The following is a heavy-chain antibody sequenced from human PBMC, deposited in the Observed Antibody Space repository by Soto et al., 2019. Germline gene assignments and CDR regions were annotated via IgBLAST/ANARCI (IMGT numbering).Heavy chain of an antibody. CDR1: GFTFSSYA. D-gene: IGHD4-17*01. V-gene: IGHV3-23*01. CDR2: ISGSGGST. CDR3: AKGQTTVTTLTYYYYYYMDV. Sequence: EVQLLESGGGLVQPGGSLRLSCAASGFTFSSYAMSWVRQAPGKGLEWVSAISGSGGSTYYADSVKGRFTISRDNSKNTLYLQRNSLRAEDTAVYYCAKGQTTVTTLTYYYYYYMDVWGKGTTVTVS. J-gene: IGHJ6*03.